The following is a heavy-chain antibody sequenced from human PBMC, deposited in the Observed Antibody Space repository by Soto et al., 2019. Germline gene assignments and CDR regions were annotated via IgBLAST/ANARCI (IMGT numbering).Heavy chain of an antibody. CDR3: VRRLKDKHCISTSCYPSQGWFDP. J-gene: IGHJ5*02. CDR1: GGSISSGGYS. CDR2: IYHSGST. Sequence: QLQLQESGSGLVKPSQTLSLTCAVSGGSISSGGYSWSWIRQPPGKGLEWIGYIYHSGSTYYNPSLTSRVTISVDRSKNQFSLKLSSVTAADTAVYYCVRRLKDKHCISTSCYPSQGWFDPWGQGTLVTVSS. V-gene: IGHV4-30-2*01. D-gene: IGHD2-2*01.